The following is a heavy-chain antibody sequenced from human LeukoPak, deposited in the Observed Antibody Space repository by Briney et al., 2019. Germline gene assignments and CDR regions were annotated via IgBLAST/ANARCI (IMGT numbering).Heavy chain of an antibody. CDR1: GFSFSDHF. CDR2: TRKKTNSYTT. Sequence: GGSLRLSCAASGFSFSDHFMDWVRQAPGKGLEWVGRTRKKTNSYTTEYAASVKGRFTISRDDSKNSLYLQMNSLKTEDTAVYYCAREQVTGPYWYFDLWGRGTLVTVSS. CDR3: AREQVTGPYWYFDL. D-gene: IGHD7-27*01. V-gene: IGHV3-72*01. J-gene: IGHJ2*01.